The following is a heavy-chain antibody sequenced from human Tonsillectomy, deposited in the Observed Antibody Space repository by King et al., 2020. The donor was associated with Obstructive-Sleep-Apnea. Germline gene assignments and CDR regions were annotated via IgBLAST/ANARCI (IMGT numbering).Heavy chain of an antibody. CDR2: ISGSGDST. J-gene: IGHJ4*02. V-gene: IGHV3-23*04. CDR3: AKDMGYYYASNGYYYFDY. Sequence: VQLVQSGGGLVQPGGSLRLSCVASGFTFSSYAMSWVRQAPGKGLEWVSAISGSGDSTYYADSVKGRFTISRDNSNNTLSLQMNSLRGEDTAVYDCAKDMGYYYASNGYYYFDYWGQGTLVTVSS. CDR1: GFTFSSYA. D-gene: IGHD3-22*01.